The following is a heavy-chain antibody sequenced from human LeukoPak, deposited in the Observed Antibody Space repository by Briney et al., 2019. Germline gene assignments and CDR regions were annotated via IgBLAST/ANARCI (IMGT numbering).Heavy chain of an antibody. D-gene: IGHD4-11*01. V-gene: IGHV3-21*01. Sequence: GGSLRLSCAASGFTFSSYSMNWVRQAPGKGLEWVSSISSSSSYIYYADSVKGRFTISRDNAKNSLYLQMNSLRAEDTAVYYCARVTTQYITTDAFDIWGQRTMVTVSS. J-gene: IGHJ3*02. CDR3: ARVTTQYITTDAFDI. CDR1: GFTFSSYS. CDR2: ISSSSSYI.